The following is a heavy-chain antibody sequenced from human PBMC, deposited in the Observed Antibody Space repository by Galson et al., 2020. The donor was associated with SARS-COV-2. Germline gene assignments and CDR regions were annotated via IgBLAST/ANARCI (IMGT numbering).Heavy chain of an antibody. CDR1: GYTLTELS. V-gene: IGHV1-24*01. CDR3: ATSTAGQYSSSINWFEP. CDR2: FDPEDGET. Sequence: ASVKVSCKVSGYTLTELSMHWVRQAPGKGLEWMGGFDPEDGETIYAQKFQGRVTMTEDTSTDTAYMELSSLRSEDTAVYYCATSTAGQYSSSINWFEPWGQGTLVTVSS. J-gene: IGHJ5*02. D-gene: IGHD6-13*01.